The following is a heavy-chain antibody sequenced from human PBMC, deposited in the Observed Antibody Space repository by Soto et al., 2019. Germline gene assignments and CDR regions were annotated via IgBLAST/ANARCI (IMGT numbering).Heavy chain of an antibody. CDR2: IYYSGST. V-gene: IGHV4-61*01. D-gene: IGHD5-12*01. J-gene: IGHJ4*02. CDR1: GGSVSSGSYY. Sequence: SETLSLTCTVSGGSVSSGSYYWSWIRQPPGKGLEWIGYIYYSGSTNYNPSLKSRVTISVDTSKNQFSLKLSSVTAADTAVYYCAGDLGSGYNNFDYWGQGTLVTVSS. CDR3: AGDLGSGYNNFDY.